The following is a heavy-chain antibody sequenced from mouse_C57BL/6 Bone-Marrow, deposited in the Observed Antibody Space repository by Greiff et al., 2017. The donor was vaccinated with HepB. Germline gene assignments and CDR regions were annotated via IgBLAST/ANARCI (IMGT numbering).Heavy chain of an antibody. CDR2: IYPGDGDT. CDR3: ARDGYDVRFAY. V-gene: IGHV1-82*01. Sequence: VQLQQSGPELVKPGASVKISCKASGYAFSSSWMNWVKQRPGKGLEWIGRIYPGDGDTNYNGKFKGKATLTADKSSSTAYMQLSSLTSEDSAVYFCARDGYDVRFAYWGQGTLVTVSA. D-gene: IGHD2-2*01. J-gene: IGHJ3*01. CDR1: GYAFSSSW.